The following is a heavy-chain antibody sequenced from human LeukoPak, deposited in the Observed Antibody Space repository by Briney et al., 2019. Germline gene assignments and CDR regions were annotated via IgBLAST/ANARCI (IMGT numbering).Heavy chain of an antibody. CDR1: GFTFSSYG. CDR3: AKCGDITIFGVVIFDY. CDR2: IRYDGSNK. Sequence: GGSLRLSCAASGFTFSSYGMHWVRQAPGKGLEWVAFIRYDGSNKYYADFVKGRFTVSRDNSKNTLYLQMNSLRAEDTAVYYCAKCGDITIFGVVIFDYWGQGTLVTVSS. J-gene: IGHJ4*02. V-gene: IGHV3-30*02. D-gene: IGHD3-3*01.